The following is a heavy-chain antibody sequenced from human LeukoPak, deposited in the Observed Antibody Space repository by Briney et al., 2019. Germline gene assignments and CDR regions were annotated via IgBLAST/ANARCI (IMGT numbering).Heavy chain of an antibody. CDR1: GFTVSSNY. D-gene: IGHD5-18*01. V-gene: IGHV3-53*01. Sequence: GGSLRLSCAAPGFTVSSNYMSWVRQAPGKGLEWVSVIYSGGSTYYADSVKGRFTISRDNSKNTLYLQMNSLRAEDTVVYYCARLYSYAFDYWGQGTLVTVSS. CDR2: IYSGGST. J-gene: IGHJ4*02. CDR3: ARLYSYAFDY.